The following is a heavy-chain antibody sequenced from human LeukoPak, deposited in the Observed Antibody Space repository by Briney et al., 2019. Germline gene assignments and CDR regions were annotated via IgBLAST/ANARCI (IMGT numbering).Heavy chain of an antibody. J-gene: IGHJ4*02. CDR2: ISKSGGTM. CDR1: GFTFSSYT. CDR3: ARGREVTGDFDC. V-gene: IGHV3-48*02. Sequence: GGSLRLSCAASGFTFSSYTMNWVRQAPGKGLEWVSYISKSGGTMSYADSVKGRFTISRDNAKKSMFLQMNSLRDEDTAVYYCARGREVTGDFDCWGQGTLVSVSS. D-gene: IGHD4-23*01.